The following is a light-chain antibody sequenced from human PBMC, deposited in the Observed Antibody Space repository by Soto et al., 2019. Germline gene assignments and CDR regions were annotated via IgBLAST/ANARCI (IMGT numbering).Light chain of an antibody. CDR3: SSYSTGGSYV. Sequence: QSVLTQPASESGSPGQSIAISCTGTSSDVGGYNSVSWYQQHPGKAPKLLIYDVSNRPSGVSDRFSGSKSGNTASLTISGLQAEDEADYYCSSYSTGGSYVFGTGTKLTVL. CDR1: SSDVGGYNS. CDR2: DVS. J-gene: IGLJ1*01. V-gene: IGLV2-14*01.